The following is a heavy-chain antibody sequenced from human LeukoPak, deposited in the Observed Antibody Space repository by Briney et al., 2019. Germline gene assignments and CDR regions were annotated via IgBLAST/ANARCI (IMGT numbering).Heavy chain of an antibody. J-gene: IGHJ4*02. CDR3: ARGGWGYCSSTSCAGARYFDY. Sequence: PSETLSLTCAVYGGSFSGYYWSWLRQPPGKGLEWIGEINHSGSTNYNPSLKSQVTISVDTSKNQFSLKLSSVTAADTAVYYCARGGWGYCSSTSCAGARYFDYWGQGTLVTVSS. V-gene: IGHV4-34*01. D-gene: IGHD2-2*01. CDR2: INHSGST. CDR1: GGSFSGYY.